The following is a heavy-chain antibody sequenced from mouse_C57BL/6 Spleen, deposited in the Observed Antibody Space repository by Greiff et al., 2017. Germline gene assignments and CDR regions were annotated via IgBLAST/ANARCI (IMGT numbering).Heavy chain of an antibody. Sequence: EVQVVESGGGLVQPKGSLKLSCAASGFSFNTYAMNWVRQAPGKGLEWVARIRSKSNNYATYYADSVKDRFTISRDDSESMLYLQMNNLKTEDTAMYYCVRDLWYFDYWGQGTTLTVSS. CDR3: VRDLWYFDY. J-gene: IGHJ2*01. CDR2: IRSKSNNYAT. V-gene: IGHV10-1*01. CDR1: GFSFNTYA.